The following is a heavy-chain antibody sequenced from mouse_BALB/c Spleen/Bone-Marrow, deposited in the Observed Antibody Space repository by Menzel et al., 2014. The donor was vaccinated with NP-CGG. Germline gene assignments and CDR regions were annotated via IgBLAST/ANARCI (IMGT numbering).Heavy chain of an antibody. CDR1: GFTFTSYW. CDR2: INPSNGRT. Sequence: VQLQQSGAELVKPGASVKLSCMASGFTFTSYWIHWVKQRPGQGPEWIGEINPSNGRTNYNEKFKSKATLTEDKSSSTAYVQLSSLTSEDSAVYYCARDGNYRYAMDYWGQGTSVTVSS. V-gene: IGHV1S81*02. CDR3: ARDGNYRYAMDY. D-gene: IGHD2-1*01. J-gene: IGHJ4*01.